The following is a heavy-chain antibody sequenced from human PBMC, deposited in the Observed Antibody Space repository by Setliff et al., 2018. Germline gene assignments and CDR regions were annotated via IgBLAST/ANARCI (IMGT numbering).Heavy chain of an antibody. CDR2: IYHSGST. Sequence: PSETLSLTCAVSGYSISSGYYWGWIRQPPGKGLEWIGSIYHSGSTYYNPSLKSRVTISVDTSKNQFSLKLSSVTAADTAVYYCARDKRQYNFWSGYYGSWGNYFDYWGQGTLVTVSS. V-gene: IGHV4-38-2*02. CDR1: GYSISSGYY. J-gene: IGHJ4*02. CDR3: ARDKRQYNFWSGYYGSWGNYFDY. D-gene: IGHD3-3*01.